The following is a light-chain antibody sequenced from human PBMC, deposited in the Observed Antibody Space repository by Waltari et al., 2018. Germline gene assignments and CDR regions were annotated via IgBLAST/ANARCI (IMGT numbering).Light chain of an antibody. J-gene: IGLJ1*01. Sequence: SYALTQTPSVSVSPGQTARTTCSGHDSPRKYAYWFQQKSGHAPRLVIYEDTTRPSGIPERFSVSSSGTVATLTITGAQVDDEADYYCYSSDSTGLRVFGGGTTVVVL. CDR1: DSPRKY. CDR3: YSSDSTGLRV. V-gene: IGLV3-10*01. CDR2: EDT.